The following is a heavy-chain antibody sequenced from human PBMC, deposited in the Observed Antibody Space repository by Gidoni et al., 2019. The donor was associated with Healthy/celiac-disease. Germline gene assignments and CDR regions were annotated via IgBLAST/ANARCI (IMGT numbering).Heavy chain of an antibody. Sequence: WISWVRQMPGKGLEWMGRIDPSDSYTNYSPSFQGHVTISADKSISTAYLQWSSLKASDTAMYYCAVRRDYYYYMDVWGKGTTVTVSS. D-gene: IGHD3-10*01. J-gene: IGHJ6*03. V-gene: IGHV5-10-1*01. CDR3: AVRRDYYYYMDV. CDR2: IDPSDSYT. CDR1: W.